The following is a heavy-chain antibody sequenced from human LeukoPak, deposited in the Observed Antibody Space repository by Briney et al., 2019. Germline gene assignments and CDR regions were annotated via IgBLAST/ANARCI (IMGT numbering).Heavy chain of an antibody. CDR1: GGSISSGGYY. CDR2: IYHSGST. D-gene: IGHD3-22*01. CDR3: ARAGRDYYESSGYYLYYFDY. Sequence: SQTLSLTCTVSGGSISSGGYYWSWIRQPPGKGLEWIGYIYHSGSTYYNPSLKSRVTISVDRSKNQFSLKLSSVTAADTAVYYCARAGRDYYESSGYYLYYFDYWGQGTLVTVSS. J-gene: IGHJ4*02. V-gene: IGHV4-30-2*01.